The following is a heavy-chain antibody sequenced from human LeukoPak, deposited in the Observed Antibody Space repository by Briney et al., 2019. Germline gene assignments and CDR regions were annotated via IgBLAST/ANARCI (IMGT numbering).Heavy chain of an antibody. CDR3: ARDNDSRDPPHFDY. V-gene: IGHV1-69*06. CDR2: IIPIFGTT. CDR1: GGTFSRYA. J-gene: IGHJ4*02. Sequence: GASVKVSCTASGGTFSRYAISWVRQAPGQGLEWMGGIIPIFGTTNYARKFRGRVTLTADKSTRTAYMELSSLRSEDTAVYYCARDNDSRDPPHFDYWGQGTLVTVSS. D-gene: IGHD3-16*01.